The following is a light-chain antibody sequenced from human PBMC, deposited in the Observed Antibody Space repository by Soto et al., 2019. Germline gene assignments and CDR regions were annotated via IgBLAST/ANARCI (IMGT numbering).Light chain of an antibody. CDR2: TNN. V-gene: IGLV1-44*01. Sequence: QSVLTQAPSASGTPGQRVTVSCSGSSSNIGTSTVNWYQQLPGTAPKLLIYTNNRRPSGVPDRFSGSKSGTSASLAISGLQSGDEADYWCATWDDSLNAVVFGGGTQLTVL. CDR1: SSNIGTST. J-gene: IGLJ2*01. CDR3: ATWDDSLNAVV.